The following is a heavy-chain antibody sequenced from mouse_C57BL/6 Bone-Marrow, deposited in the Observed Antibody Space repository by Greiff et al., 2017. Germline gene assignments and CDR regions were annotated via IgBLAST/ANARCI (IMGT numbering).Heavy chain of an antibody. Sequence: EVKLVESGPVLVKPGASVKMSCKASGYTFTDYYMNWVKQSHGKSLEWIGVINPYNGGTSYNQKFKGKATLTVDKSSSTAYMELNSLTSEDSAVYYCARRVYDYDWFAYWGQGTLVTVSA. J-gene: IGHJ3*01. CDR2: INPYNGGT. CDR3: ARRVYDYDWFAY. CDR1: GYTFTDYY. D-gene: IGHD2-4*01. V-gene: IGHV1-19*01.